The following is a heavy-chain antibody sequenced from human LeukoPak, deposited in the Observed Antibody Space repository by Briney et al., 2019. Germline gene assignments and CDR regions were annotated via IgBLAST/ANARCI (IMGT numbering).Heavy chain of an antibody. V-gene: IGHV4-4*07. J-gene: IGHJ5*02. CDR3: ARGPFTMLRGADNWFDP. Sequence: SETLSLTCTVSGGSISTFYWTWIRQPAGKGLEWIGRIFTSVSTNYNPSLKSRVTMSIDTSKKQFSLKLSSVTAADTAVYYCARGPFTMLRGADNWFDPWGQGTLVTVSS. CDR1: GGSISTFY. CDR2: IFTSVST. D-gene: IGHD3-10*01.